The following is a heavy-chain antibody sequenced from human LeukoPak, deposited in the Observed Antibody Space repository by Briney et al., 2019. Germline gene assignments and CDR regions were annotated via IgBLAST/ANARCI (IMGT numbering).Heavy chain of an antibody. J-gene: IGHJ6*02. CDR3: ARDRPQEQQLIPTGDYYYGMDV. V-gene: IGHV6-1*01. Sequence: SQTLSLTCAISRDSVSSNSAAWNWIRQSPSRGLEWLGRTYYRSKWYNDYAVSVKSRITINPDTSKNQFSLQLNSVTPEDTAVYYCARDRPQEQQLIPTGDYYYGMDVWGQGTTVTVSS. CDR2: TYYRSKWYN. CDR1: RDSVSSNSAA. D-gene: IGHD6-13*01.